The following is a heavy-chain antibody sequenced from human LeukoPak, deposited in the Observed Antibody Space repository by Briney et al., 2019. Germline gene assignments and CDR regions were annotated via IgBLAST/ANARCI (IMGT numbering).Heavy chain of an antibody. D-gene: IGHD2-2*01. CDR2: IYYSGST. Sequence: SETLSLTCTVSGGSISSSSYSWGWIRQPPGKGLEWIGSIYYSGSTYYNPSLKSRVTISVDTSKNQFSLKLSSVTAADTAVYYCARRAVVPAAMAVLSGDVWFDPWGQGTLVTVSS. V-gene: IGHV4-39*01. CDR3: ARRAVVPAAMAVLSGDVWFDP. J-gene: IGHJ5*02. CDR1: GGSISSSSYS.